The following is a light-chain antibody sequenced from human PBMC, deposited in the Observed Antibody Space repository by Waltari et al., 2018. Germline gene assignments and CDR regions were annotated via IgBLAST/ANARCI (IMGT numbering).Light chain of an antibody. Sequence: EIVLTQSPGTLSLSPGARATISCRACQSVGKSLAWYHQKPGQAPRLLIYDSPSRANGIPDRFSGSWFGTDFSLTISRLEPEDFAVYYCQKYVSLPATFGQGTKVEIK. CDR2: DSP. V-gene: IGKV3-20*01. J-gene: IGKJ1*01. CDR3: QKYVSLPAT. CDR1: QSVGKS.